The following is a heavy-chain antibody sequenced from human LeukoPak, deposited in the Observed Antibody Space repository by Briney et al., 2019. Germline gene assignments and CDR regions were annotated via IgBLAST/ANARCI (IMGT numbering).Heavy chain of an antibody. CDR3: AREFDTAMVD. J-gene: IGHJ4*02. V-gene: IGHV4-59*12. D-gene: IGHD5-18*01. CDR1: GGSISSYY. Sequence: SETLSLTCTVSGGSISSYYWSWIRQPPGKGLEWIGYIYYSGSTNYNPSLKSRVTISVDTSKNQFSLKLSSVTAADTAVYYCAREFDTAMVDWGQGTLVTVSS. CDR2: IYYSGST.